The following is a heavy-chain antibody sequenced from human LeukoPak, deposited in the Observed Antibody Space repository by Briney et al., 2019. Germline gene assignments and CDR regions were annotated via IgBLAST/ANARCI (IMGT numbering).Heavy chain of an antibody. D-gene: IGHD2-15*01. CDR1: GFTFDDYA. CDR3: AKDSLPRVVARQNWFDP. J-gene: IGHJ5*02. V-gene: IGHV3-43D*04. Sequence: AGGSLRLSCAASGFTFDDYAMHWVRQAPGKGLEWVSLISWDGGSTYYADSVKGRFTISRDNSKNSLYLQMNSLRAEDTALYYCAKDSLPRVVARQNWFDPWGQGTLVTVSS. CDR2: ISWDGGST.